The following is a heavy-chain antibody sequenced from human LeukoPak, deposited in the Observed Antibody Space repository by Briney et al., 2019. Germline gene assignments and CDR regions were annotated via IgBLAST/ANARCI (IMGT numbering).Heavy chain of an antibody. V-gene: IGHV4-59*11. CDR1: GGSISSHY. Sequence: PSETLSLTCTVSGGSISSHYWSWIRQPPGKGLEWIGYIYYSGSTNYNPSLKSRVTISVDTSKNQLSLKLSSVTAADTAVYYCASLAKNAFDIWGQGTKVTVSS. CDR2: IYYSGST. CDR3: ASLAKNAFDI. J-gene: IGHJ3*02.